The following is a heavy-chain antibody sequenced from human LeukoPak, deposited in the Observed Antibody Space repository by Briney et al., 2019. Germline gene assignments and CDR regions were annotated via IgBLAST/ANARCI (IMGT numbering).Heavy chain of an antibody. CDR2: IYYSGST. D-gene: IGHD3-3*01. V-gene: IGHV4-59*01. CDR1: SGSISSYY. CDR3: ARSWGGYLLWVY. Sequence: PSETLSLTCTVSSGSISSYYWSWMRQPPGKGLEWIGYIYYSGSTNYNPSLKSRVTISVDTSKNQFSLKLSSVTAADTAVYYCARSWGGYLLWVYWGQGTLVTVSS. J-gene: IGHJ4*02.